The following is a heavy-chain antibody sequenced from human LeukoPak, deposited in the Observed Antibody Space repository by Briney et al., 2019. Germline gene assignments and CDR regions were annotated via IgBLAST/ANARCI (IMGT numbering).Heavy chain of an antibody. V-gene: IGHV3-23*01. Sequence: GGSLRLSCAASGFTLSSYAMSWVRQGPGKGLEWVSAIRVSGNTYHADSVKGRFTISRDSYKNTLGLQMKSLRAEDAAVYYCAKDRSIGTYYTFDHWGQGTLVTVSS. D-gene: IGHD1-26*01. J-gene: IGHJ4*02. CDR1: GFTLSSYA. CDR2: IRVSGNT. CDR3: AKDRSIGTYYTFDH.